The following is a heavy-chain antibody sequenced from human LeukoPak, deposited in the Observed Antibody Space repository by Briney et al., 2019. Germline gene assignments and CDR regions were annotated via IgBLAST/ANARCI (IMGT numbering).Heavy chain of an antibody. J-gene: IGHJ4*02. Sequence: VKVSCKASGYTFTSNIMHWVRQAPGQRLEWMGWINAGNSNTKYSQNFHGRVTITRDTSATIAYMELSSLRCEDTAVYYCARQHDILTGHYDYWGQGTLVTVSS. V-gene: IGHV1-3*01. CDR3: ARQHDILTGHYDY. D-gene: IGHD3-9*01. CDR2: INAGNSNT. CDR1: GYTFTSNI.